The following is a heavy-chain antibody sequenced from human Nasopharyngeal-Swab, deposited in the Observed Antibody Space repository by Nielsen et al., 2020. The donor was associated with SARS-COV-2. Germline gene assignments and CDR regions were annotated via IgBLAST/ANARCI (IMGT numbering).Heavy chain of an antibody. CDR1: GGSISSYY. D-gene: IGHD2-2*01. CDR2: VDSSGST. CDR3: GRGAGSITTCYENVDV. J-gene: IGHJ6*02. Sequence: GSLRPSCTVPGGSISSYYWSWIRQPPGKGLEWIGCVDSSGSTNYKPSLKSRVTISVDTSKNQFSLNLSSVTAADTAVYYCGRGAGSITTCYENVDVWGQGTTVTVSS. V-gene: IGHV4-59*13.